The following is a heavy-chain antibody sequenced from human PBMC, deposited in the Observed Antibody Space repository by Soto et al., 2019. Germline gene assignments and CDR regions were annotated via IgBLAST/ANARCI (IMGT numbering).Heavy chain of an antibody. CDR3: AKMPQVGATTPFDY. V-gene: IGHV3-23*01. CDR2: ISGSGGST. CDR1: VFTFSSYA. Sequence: HPGGSLRLACASSVFTFSSYAMSWVRQAPGKGLEWVSAISGSGGSTYYADSVKGRFTISRDNSKNTLYLQMNSLRAEDTAVYYCAKMPQVGATTPFDYWGQGTLVTVSS. J-gene: IGHJ4*02. D-gene: IGHD1-26*01.